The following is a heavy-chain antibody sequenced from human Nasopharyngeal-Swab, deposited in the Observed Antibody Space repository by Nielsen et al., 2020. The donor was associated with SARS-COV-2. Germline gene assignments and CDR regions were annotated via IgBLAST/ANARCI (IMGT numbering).Heavy chain of an antibody. CDR3: TTGSYR. CDR2: IRSKGNNYAT. J-gene: IGHJ4*02. CDR1: GFTFSDSA. V-gene: IGHV3-73*01. Sequence: GESLKISCAASGFTFSDSAIHWVRQASGEGLEWVARIRSKGNNYATAYSASVKGRFIIFRDDPTNTAYLQMNSLKTEDTAMYYCTTGSYRWGQGTLVTVSS. D-gene: IGHD2-21*01.